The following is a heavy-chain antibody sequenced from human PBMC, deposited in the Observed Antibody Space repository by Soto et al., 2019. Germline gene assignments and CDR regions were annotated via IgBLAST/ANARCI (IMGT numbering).Heavy chain of an antibody. CDR2: IYYSGST. V-gene: IGHV4-59*01. D-gene: IGHD4-4*01. J-gene: IGHJ1*01. CDR3: ARDQTVTTTRSGFQH. Sequence: SETLSLTCTVSGGSISSYYWSWIRQPPGKGLEWIGYIYYSGSTNYNPSLKSRVTISVDTSKNQFSLKLSSVTAADTAVYYCARDQTVTTTRSGFQHWGQGTLVTVSS. CDR1: GGSISSYY.